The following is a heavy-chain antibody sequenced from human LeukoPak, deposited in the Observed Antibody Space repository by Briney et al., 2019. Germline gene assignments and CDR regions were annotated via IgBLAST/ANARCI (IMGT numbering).Heavy chain of an antibody. V-gene: IGHV3-30*04. Sequence: GRSLRLSCAASGFTFSSYAMHRVRQAPGKGLEWVAVISYDGSNKYYADSVKGRFTISRDNSKNTLYLQMNSLRAEDTAVYYCAREQQQRYYYYGMDVWGQGTTVTASS. CDR1: GFTFSSYA. J-gene: IGHJ6*02. D-gene: IGHD6-13*01. CDR3: AREQQQRYYYYGMDV. CDR2: ISYDGSNK.